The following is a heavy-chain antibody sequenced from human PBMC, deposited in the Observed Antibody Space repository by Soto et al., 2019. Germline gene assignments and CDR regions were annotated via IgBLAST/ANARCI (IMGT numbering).Heavy chain of an antibody. CDR2: IDPSDSQT. CDR1: GYSFAGYW. CDR3: ARQIYDSAKSPNFHYYFDS. Sequence: GESLKIAGTGSGYSFAGYWITWVRQKPGKGLEWMGRIDPSDSQTYYSPSFRGHVTISATKSITTVFLQWSSLRASDTAMYYCARQIYDSAKSPNFHYYFDSWGQGTPVTVSS. V-gene: IGHV5-10-1*01. J-gene: IGHJ4*02. D-gene: IGHD2-15*01.